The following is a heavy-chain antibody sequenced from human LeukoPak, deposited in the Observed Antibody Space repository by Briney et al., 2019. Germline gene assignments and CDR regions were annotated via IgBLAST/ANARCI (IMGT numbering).Heavy chain of an antibody. CDR3: AKGAAGVAASRDSFDP. D-gene: IGHD6-6*01. V-gene: IGHV3-30*04. CDR1: GFTFNAYA. Sequence: GGSLTLSCEVSGFTFNAYAMHWVRQAPGKGLEWVAVVIYDGSDKYYADSVQGRITISRDNSKNTLYLQMNSLRPDDTAFYFCAKGAAGVAASRDSFDPWGQGTLVTVSS. CDR2: VIYDGSDK. J-gene: IGHJ5*02.